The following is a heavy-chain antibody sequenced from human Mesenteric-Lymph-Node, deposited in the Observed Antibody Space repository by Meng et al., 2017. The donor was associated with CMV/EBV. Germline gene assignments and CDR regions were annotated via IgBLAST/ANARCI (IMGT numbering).Heavy chain of an antibody. J-gene: IGHJ4*02. Sequence: GESLKISCAASGFTFSGYSMNWDRQAPGKGLEWVSYISSSSSTIYYADSVKGRFTISRDNAKNTLYLQMNTLRAEDTAVYYCARDRGYDSSGFDYWGQGTLVTVSS. CDR1: GFTFSGYS. CDR2: ISSSSSTI. CDR3: ARDRGYDSSGFDY. V-gene: IGHV3-48*04. D-gene: IGHD3-22*01.